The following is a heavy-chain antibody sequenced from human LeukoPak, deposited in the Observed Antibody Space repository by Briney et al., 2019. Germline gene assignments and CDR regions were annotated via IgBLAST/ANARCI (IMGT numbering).Heavy chain of an antibody. Sequence: GASVKVSCKASGYTFTSYGISWVRQAPGQGLEWMGWISAYSGNTNYAQKLQGRVTMTTDTSTSTAYMELRSLRSDDTAVYYCARDSRIAARPEYFDYWGQGTLVTVSS. D-gene: IGHD6-6*01. V-gene: IGHV1-18*01. CDR3: ARDSRIAARPEYFDY. CDR1: GYTFTSYG. CDR2: ISAYSGNT. J-gene: IGHJ4*02.